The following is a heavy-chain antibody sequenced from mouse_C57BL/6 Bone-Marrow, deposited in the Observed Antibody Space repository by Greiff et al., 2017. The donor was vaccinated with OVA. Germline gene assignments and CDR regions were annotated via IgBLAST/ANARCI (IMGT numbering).Heavy chain of an antibody. CDR2: IWSGGST. J-gene: IGHJ4*01. Sequence: VKVEESGPGLVQPSQSLSITCTVSGFSLTSYGVHWVRQSPGKGLEWLGVIWSGGSTDYNAAFISRLSISKDNSKGQVFFKMNSLQADDTAIYYCARNWGSEGYYAMDYWGQGTSVTVSS. CDR1: GFSLTSYG. V-gene: IGHV2-2*01. CDR3: ARNWGSEGYYAMDY.